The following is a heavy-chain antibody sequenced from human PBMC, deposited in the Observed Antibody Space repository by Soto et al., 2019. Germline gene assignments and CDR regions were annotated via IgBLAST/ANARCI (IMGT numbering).Heavy chain of an antibody. D-gene: IGHD6-6*01. Sequence: ISCKGSGDSFSSYWSAAALHMHGKGLEWMGIIYHGDSDTRYSPSFQGQVTISADKSISTAYLQWSSLKASDTAMYSCERLLGDSSSPVDYWGQGPLVTVSS. CDR1: GDSFSSYW. J-gene: IGHJ4*02. CDR3: ERLLGDSSSPVDY. V-gene: IGHV5-51*01. CDR2: IYHGDSDT.